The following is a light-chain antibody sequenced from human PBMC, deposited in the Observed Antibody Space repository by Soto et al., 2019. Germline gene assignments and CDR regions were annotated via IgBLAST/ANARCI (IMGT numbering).Light chain of an antibody. CDR2: DVS. Sequence: QSVLTKPASVSGSPGQSITISCTGTSSDVGGYNYVSWYQQYPGKAPKLIIYDVSNRPSGVSDRFSASKSGNTASLTISGLQAEDEADYYCSSYTSSSTLGVFGTGTKVTV. CDR1: SSDVGGYNY. CDR3: SSYTSSSTLGV. J-gene: IGLJ1*01. V-gene: IGLV2-14*01.